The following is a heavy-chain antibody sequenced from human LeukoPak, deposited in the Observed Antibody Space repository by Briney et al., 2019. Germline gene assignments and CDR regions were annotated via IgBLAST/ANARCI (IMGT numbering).Heavy chain of an antibody. CDR3: ARENRNDVLFDY. J-gene: IGHJ4*02. Sequence: ASVKVSCKASGGTFSGYAISWVRQAPGQGLEWMGGIIPIFGTANYAQKFQGRVTITADKSTSTAYMELSSLRSEDTAVYYCARENRNDVLFDYWGQGTLVTVSS. CDR2: IIPIFGTA. V-gene: IGHV1-69*06. CDR1: GGTFSGYA. D-gene: IGHD1-1*01.